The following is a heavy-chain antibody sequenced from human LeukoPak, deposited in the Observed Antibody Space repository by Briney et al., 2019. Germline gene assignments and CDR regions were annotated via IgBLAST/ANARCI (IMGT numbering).Heavy chain of an antibody. CDR1: GFTVSSNY. Sequence: AGGSLRLSCAASGFTVSSNYMSWVRQAPGKGLEWVSVIYSGGSTYYADSVKGRFIISRDNSKNTLYLQMNSLRADDTAVYYCARVGRLQYGDYVAFDYWGQGALVTVSS. D-gene: IGHD4-17*01. J-gene: IGHJ4*02. CDR2: IYSGGST. V-gene: IGHV3-53*01. CDR3: ARVGRLQYGDYVAFDY.